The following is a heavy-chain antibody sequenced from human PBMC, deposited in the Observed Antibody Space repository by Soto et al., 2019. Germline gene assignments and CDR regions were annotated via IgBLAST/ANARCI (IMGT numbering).Heavy chain of an antibody. Sequence: QVQLVQSGAEVKKPGASVKVSCKASGYTFTSYYMHWVRQAPGQGLEWMGLINPSGGSTSYAQKFQGRVTMTRDTSTSTVYMKLSSLRSEDTAVYYCAREGIAVAGADYWGQGTLVTVSS. CDR2: INPSGGST. V-gene: IGHV1-46*01. J-gene: IGHJ4*02. D-gene: IGHD6-19*01. CDR3: AREGIAVAGADY. CDR1: GYTFTSYY.